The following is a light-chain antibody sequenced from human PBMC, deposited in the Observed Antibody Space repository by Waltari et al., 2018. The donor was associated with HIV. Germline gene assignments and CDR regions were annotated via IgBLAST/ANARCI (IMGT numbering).Light chain of an antibody. V-gene: IGKV1-39*01. Sequence: DIQMTQSPSSLSASVGDRVTITCRASQSITSYLTWYQQKPGKAPNLLIYATSSLQSAVPSRFSGSGYGTDFTLTISSLQPEDSATYYCQQSYNSPWTFGQGTKEEI. CDR1: QSITSY. J-gene: IGKJ1*01. CDR2: ATS. CDR3: QQSYNSPWT.